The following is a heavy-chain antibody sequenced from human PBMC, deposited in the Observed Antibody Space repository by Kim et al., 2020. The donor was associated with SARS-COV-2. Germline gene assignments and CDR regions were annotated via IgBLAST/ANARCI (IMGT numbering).Heavy chain of an antibody. J-gene: IGHJ4*02. Sequence: GGSLRLSCAASGFTFSSYSMNWVRQAPGKGLEWVSYISSSSSTIYYADSVKGRFTISRDNAKNSLYLQMNSLRDEDTAVYYCARFWSHYDFWSGYCDYWGQGTLVTVSS. V-gene: IGHV3-48*02. D-gene: IGHD3-3*01. CDR3: ARFWSHYDFWSGYCDY. CDR2: ISSSSSTI. CDR1: GFTFSSYS.